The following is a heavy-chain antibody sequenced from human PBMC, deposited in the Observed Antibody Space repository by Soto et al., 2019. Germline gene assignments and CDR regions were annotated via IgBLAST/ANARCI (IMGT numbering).Heavy chain of an antibody. V-gene: IGHV3-23*01. CDR3: AKDGRGVVRARYVHFAY. D-gene: IGHD3-10*01. Sequence: GGSLRLSCTASGFSFSSFAMSWVRQAPGKGLEWVSLISGSGGVTYYADSVKGRSTISRDNSKNTVYLQMNSLRAEDTAVYYCAKDGRGVVRARYVHFAYWGQGTLVTVSS. CDR1: GFSFSSFA. J-gene: IGHJ4*02. CDR2: ISGSGGVT.